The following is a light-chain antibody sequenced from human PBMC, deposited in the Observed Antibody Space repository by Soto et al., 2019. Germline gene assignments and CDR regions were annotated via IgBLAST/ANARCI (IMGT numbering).Light chain of an antibody. CDR1: QSVSSY. CDR2: DAS. CDR3: QQRSNWRFT. Sequence: EIVLTQSPATLSLSPGERATLSCRASQSVSSYLAWYQQKPGQAPRLLIYDASSRATGIPARFSGSGSGAEFTLPISSLEPEDFAVYYCQQRSNWRFTFGPGTKVEIK. V-gene: IGKV3-11*01. J-gene: IGKJ3*01.